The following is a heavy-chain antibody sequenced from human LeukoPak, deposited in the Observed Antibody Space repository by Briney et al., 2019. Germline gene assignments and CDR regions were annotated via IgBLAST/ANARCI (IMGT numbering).Heavy chain of an antibody. CDR3: ARQVAGVIAT. Sequence: SETLSLTCTVSGGSISSSSYYWGWIRQPPGKGLEWIGSIYYSGGTYYNPSLKSRVTISVDTSKNQFSLKLSSVTAADTAVYYCARQVAGVIATWGQGTLVTVSS. J-gene: IGHJ5*02. CDR2: IYYSGGT. D-gene: IGHD3-16*02. CDR1: GGSISSSSYY. V-gene: IGHV4-39*01.